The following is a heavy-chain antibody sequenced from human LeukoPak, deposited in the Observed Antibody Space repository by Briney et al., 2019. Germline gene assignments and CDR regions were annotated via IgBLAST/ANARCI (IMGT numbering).Heavy chain of an antibody. V-gene: IGHV3-23*01. CDR3: AKDGYSGYDVFDC. CDR1: GFTFNNYA. D-gene: IGHD5-12*01. CDR2: ISGSGGST. J-gene: IGHJ4*02. Sequence: GGSLRLSCAASGFTFNNYAMSWVRQAPGKGLEWVSTISGSGGSTYYADSVKGRFTISRDKSKNTPYLQMNSLRVEDTAVYYCAKDGYSGYDVFDCWGQGTLVTVSS.